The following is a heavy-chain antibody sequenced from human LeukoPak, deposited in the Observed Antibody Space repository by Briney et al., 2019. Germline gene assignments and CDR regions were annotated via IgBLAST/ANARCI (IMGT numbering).Heavy chain of an antibody. CDR3: ARDRVYDAFDI. CDR2: IKEDGSEK. J-gene: IGHJ3*02. Sequence: GGSLRLSCAASRFTFSTYWMSWVRQAPGKRLEWVANIKEDGSEKYYVDSVKGRFTISRDNAKNSLYLQMSSLRAEDTAVYYCARDRVYDAFDIWGQGTMVTVFS. V-gene: IGHV3-7*01. CDR1: RFTFSTYW. D-gene: IGHD5/OR15-5a*01.